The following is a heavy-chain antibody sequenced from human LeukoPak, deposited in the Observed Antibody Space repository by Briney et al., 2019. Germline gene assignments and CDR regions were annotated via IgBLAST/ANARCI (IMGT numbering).Heavy chain of an antibody. CDR1: GFTFTSYS. Sequence: GGSLRLSCAASGFTFTSYSMNWVRQAPGQGLEWVSSISSSSSYIYYADSLKGRFTISRDTANNSPYLQMNSLRAEDTAVYYCARLGNDILTGYYKLPSTYYYYYMDVWGKGTTVTISS. D-gene: IGHD3-9*01. V-gene: IGHV3-21*01. CDR3: ARLGNDILTGYYKLPSTYYYYYMDV. J-gene: IGHJ6*03. CDR2: ISSSSSYI.